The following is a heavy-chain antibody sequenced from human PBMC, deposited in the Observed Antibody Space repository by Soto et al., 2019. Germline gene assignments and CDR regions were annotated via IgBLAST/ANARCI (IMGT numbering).Heavy chain of an antibody. CDR1: GGSFSGYY. Sequence: QVQLQQWGAGLLKPSETLSLTCAVYGGSFSGYYWSWIRQPPGKGLEWIGEINHSGSTNYNPSLKSRVTISVDTFKNQFSLKLSSVTAADTAVYYCASQKVPAARIMDVWGKGTTVTVSS. V-gene: IGHV4-34*01. CDR2: INHSGST. CDR3: ASQKVPAARIMDV. D-gene: IGHD2-2*01. J-gene: IGHJ6*03.